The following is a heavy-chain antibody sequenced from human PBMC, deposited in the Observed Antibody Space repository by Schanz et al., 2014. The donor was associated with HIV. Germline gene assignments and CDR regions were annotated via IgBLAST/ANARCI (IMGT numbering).Heavy chain of an antibody. CDR3: ARRRWGGLDI. J-gene: IGHJ3*02. CDR2: SSHDGSVK. D-gene: IGHD3-3*01. V-gene: IGHV3-30*03. CDR1: GFIFSNYG. Sequence: QVQLVESGGGVVQPGRSLRLSCVGSGFIFSNYGIHWVRQAPGKGLEWVAVSSHDGSVKFYGDSVKGRFTVSRENAESSLFLQMNSLRAEDTGVYYCARRRWGGLDIWGQGTMVTVSS.